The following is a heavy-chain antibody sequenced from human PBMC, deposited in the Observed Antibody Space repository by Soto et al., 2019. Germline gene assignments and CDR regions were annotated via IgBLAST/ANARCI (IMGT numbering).Heavy chain of an antibody. Sequence: EVQLLESGGGLVQPGKSLRLSCAASGFTFSSYAMSWVRQAPGKGLEWVSVISGSDDSTYYTDSVKGRFTISRDNSKNTLYLQMNSLRAEDTAVYYCAKRSSSSTFDYWGQGTLVTVSS. CDR1: GFTFSSYA. D-gene: IGHD6-6*01. J-gene: IGHJ4*02. V-gene: IGHV3-23*01. CDR3: AKRSSSSTFDY. CDR2: ISGSDDST.